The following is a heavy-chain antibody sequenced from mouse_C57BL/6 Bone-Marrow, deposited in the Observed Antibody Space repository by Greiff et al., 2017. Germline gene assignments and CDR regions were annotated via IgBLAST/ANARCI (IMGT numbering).Heavy chain of an antibody. V-gene: IGHV1-39*01. J-gene: IGHJ4*01. CDR1: GYSFTDYK. D-gene: IGHD1-2*01. Sequence: VQLLQSGPELVKPGASVTISCKASGYSFTDYKMNWVKQSNGNSLEWIGVINPKYGTTGYNQKFKGKATLTVDQSSSTAYMQLNSLTSEDSAVYYSARDGGPYAMDVWGKGTSVTVSS. CDR3: ARDGGPYAMDV. CDR2: INPKYGTT.